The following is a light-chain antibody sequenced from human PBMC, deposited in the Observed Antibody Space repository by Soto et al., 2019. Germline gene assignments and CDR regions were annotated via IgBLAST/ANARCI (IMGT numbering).Light chain of an antibody. V-gene: IGLV2-14*01. CDR3: SSYTSSSTYV. CDR1: SSDVGGYNY. CDR2: DVS. J-gene: IGLJ1*01. Sequence: QSALTQPASVSGSPGQSITISCTGTSSDVGGYNYVSWYQQHPGKAPKLMIYDVSNRPSGFSNRFSGSKSGNTASLTISGLHAEDEADYYCSSYTSSSTYVFGNGTKLTVL.